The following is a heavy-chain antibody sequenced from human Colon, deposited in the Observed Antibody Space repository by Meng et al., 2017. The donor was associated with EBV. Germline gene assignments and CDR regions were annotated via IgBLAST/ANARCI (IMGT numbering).Heavy chain of an antibody. CDR1: GGSMGSGNYY. Sequence: QVPLGETGPGLGGPSKTLSLTCTVAGGSMGSGNYYLNWIRQPPGKGLEWIGYIHHSGSAYYNPSLKSRVSISVDTSKNQFSLNLNSMTAADTAVYYCASFDHIPRRNYFDYWGQGTLVTVSS. D-gene: IGHD2-21*01. J-gene: IGHJ4*02. CDR2: IHHSGSA. V-gene: IGHV4-30-4*01. CDR3: ASFDHIPRRNYFDY.